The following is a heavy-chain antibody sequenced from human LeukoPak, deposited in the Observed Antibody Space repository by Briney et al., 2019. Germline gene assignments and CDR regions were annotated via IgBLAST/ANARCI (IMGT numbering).Heavy chain of an antibody. CDR3: ARVVCSGGSCYMGDGVYFDY. CDR1: GGTFSSYA. J-gene: IGHJ4*02. CDR2: IIPIFGTA. Sequence: SVKVSCKASGGTFSSYAISWVRQAPGQGLEWMGRIIPIFGTANYAQKFQGRVTITTDESTSTAYMGLSSLRSEDTAVYYCARVVCSGGSCYMGDGVYFDYWGQGTLVTVPS. V-gene: IGHV1-69*05. D-gene: IGHD2-15*01.